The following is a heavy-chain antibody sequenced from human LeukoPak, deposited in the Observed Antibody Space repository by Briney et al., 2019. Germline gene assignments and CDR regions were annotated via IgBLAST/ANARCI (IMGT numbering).Heavy chain of an antibody. CDR3: AKDRGIISDY. J-gene: IGHJ4*02. D-gene: IGHD3-10*01. CDR2: ISNDGSNK. V-gene: IGHV3-30*04. Sequence: GRSLRLSCAASGFTFSRYAMHWVRQAPGMGLAWVAVISNDGSNKYYSESVKGRFTISRDNSKNTLYLQMNSLRAEDTALYYCAKDRGIISDYWGQGILVTVSS. CDR1: GFTFSRYA.